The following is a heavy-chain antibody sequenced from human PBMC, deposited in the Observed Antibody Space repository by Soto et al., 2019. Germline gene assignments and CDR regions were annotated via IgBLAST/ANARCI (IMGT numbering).Heavy chain of an antibody. D-gene: IGHD1-1*01. CDR1: GGSIGSGGYY. Sequence: PSETLSLTCTVSGGSIGSGGYYWSWIRQHPGKGLEWIGHIYYNGDTHYNPSLKSRLSISLDTSKNQFSLKLSSVTAADTAVYYCARVTGDYYFDYWGQGTLVTVSS. CDR2: IYYNGDT. J-gene: IGHJ4*02. CDR3: ARVTGDYYFDY. V-gene: IGHV4-30-4*08.